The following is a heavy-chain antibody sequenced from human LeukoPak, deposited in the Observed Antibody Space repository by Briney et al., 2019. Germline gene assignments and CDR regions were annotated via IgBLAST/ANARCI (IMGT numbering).Heavy chain of an antibody. CDR1: GFTSSSYW. V-gene: IGHV3-74*01. Sequence: GGSLRLSCALSGFTSSSYWMHWVRQVPGKGLVWVSRINDDGTYTVYADSVKGRFTISRDNAKNTLHLQMNSPKGDDTAVYYCAKDSAFYYIDVWGKGTTVIISS. D-gene: IGHD3-10*01. J-gene: IGHJ6*03. CDR2: INDDGTYT. CDR3: AKDSAFYYIDV.